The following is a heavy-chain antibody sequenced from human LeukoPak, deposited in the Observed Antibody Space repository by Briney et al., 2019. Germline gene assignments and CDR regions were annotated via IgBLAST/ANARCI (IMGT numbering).Heavy chain of an antibody. V-gene: IGHV1-2*02. Sequence: ASVKVSCKASGYTFNGYYMHWVRQAPGQGLEWMGWINPKSGATNYAQKFQGRVTMTRDTSISTAYMELSRLRSDDTAVYYCAREGPTYNWKRDWFDPWGQGTLVTVSS. CDR3: AREGPTYNWKRDWFDP. CDR1: GYTFNGYY. CDR2: INPKSGAT. D-gene: IGHD1-20*01. J-gene: IGHJ5*02.